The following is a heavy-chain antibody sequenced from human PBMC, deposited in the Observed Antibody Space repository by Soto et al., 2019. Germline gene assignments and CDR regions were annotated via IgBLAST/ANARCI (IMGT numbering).Heavy chain of an antibody. CDR2: IYYSGST. J-gene: IGHJ4*02. D-gene: IGHD3-22*01. CDR1: GGSISSYY. CDR3: ARDGYYYDSSGYYPD. Sequence: SETLSLTCTVSGGSISSYYWSWIRQPPGKGLEWIGYIYYSGSTNYNPSLKSRVTISVDTSKNQLSLKLSSVTAADTAVYYCARDGYYYDSSGYYPDWGQGTLVTVS. V-gene: IGHV4-59*01.